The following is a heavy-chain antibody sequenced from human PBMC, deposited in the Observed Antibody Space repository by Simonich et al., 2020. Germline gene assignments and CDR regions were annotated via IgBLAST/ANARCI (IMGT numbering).Heavy chain of an antibody. CDR3: ARHLQLGPFDY. Sequence: QVQLQQWGAGLLKPSETLSLTCAVYGGSFSGCYWSWIRQPPGKGLEWIGEINHSGSTNYNPSLKSRVTISVDTSKNQFSLKLSSVTAADTAVYYCARHLQLGPFDYWGQGTLVTVSS. V-gene: IGHV4-34*01. J-gene: IGHJ4*02. CDR2: INHSGST. CDR1: GGSFSGCY. D-gene: IGHD1-1*01.